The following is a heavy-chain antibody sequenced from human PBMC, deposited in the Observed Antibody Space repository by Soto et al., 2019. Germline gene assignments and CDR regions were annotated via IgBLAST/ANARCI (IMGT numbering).Heavy chain of an antibody. CDR1: GYTFTSYY. Sequence: GASVKVSCKASGYTFTSYYMHWVRQAPGQGLEWMGGIIPIFGTANYAQKFQGRVTLPADESTSTAYMELSSLRSEDTAVYYCARDLGPITGTSNYYYYYGMDVWGQGTTVTVSS. CDR2: IIPIFGTA. CDR3: ARDLGPITGTSNYYYYYGMDV. J-gene: IGHJ6*02. V-gene: IGHV1-69*13. D-gene: IGHD1-7*01.